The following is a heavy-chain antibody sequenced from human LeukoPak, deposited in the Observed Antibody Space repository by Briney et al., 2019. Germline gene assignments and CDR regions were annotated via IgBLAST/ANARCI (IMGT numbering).Heavy chain of an antibody. CDR1: GGSISSGGYY. CDR3: ARDAIGYYDSSGSILNWFDP. D-gene: IGHD3-22*01. V-gene: IGHV4-30-2*01. J-gene: IGHJ5*02. CDR2: IYHSGST. Sequence: PSETLSLTCTVSGGSISSGGYYWSWIRQPPGKGLEWIGYIYHSGSTYYNPSLKSRVTISVDRSKNQFSLKLSSVTAADTAVYYCARDAIGYYDSSGSILNWFDPWGQGTLVTVSS.